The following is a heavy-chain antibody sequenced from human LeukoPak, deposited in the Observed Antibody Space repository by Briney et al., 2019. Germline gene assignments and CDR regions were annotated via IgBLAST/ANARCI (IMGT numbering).Heavy chain of an antibody. V-gene: IGHV3-23*01. CDR1: GSTFSSYA. CDR2: ISGSGGST. Sequence: GGSLRLSCAASGSTFSSYAMSWVRQAPGKGLEWVSAISGSGGSTYYADSVKGRFTISRDNSKNTLYLQMNSLRAEDTAIYYCAKDLYSSSWYGKGVSFDYWGQGTLVTVSP. CDR3: AKDLYSSSWYGKGVSFDY. J-gene: IGHJ4*02. D-gene: IGHD6-13*01.